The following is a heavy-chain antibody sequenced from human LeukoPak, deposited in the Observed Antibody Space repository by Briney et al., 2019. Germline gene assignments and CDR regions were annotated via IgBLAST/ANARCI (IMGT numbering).Heavy chain of an antibody. J-gene: IGHJ6*03. CDR1: GGSISSSSYY. CDR2: IYYSGST. Sequence: SETLSLTCTASGGSISSSSYYWGWIRQPPGKGLEWIGSIYYSGSTYYNPSLKSRVTISVDTSKNQFSLKLSSVTAADTAVYYCAANYDRGRMDVWGKGTTVTISS. D-gene: IGHD3-10*02. CDR3: AANYDRGRMDV. V-gene: IGHV4-39*01.